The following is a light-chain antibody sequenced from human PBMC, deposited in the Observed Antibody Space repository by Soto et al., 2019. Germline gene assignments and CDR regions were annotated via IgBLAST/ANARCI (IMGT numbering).Light chain of an antibody. CDR1: SSNIGNNY. CDR3: QSYDSSLSGSGV. CDR2: DNN. V-gene: IGLV1-51*01. Sequence: QSVLTQPPSVSAAPGQKVTISCSGSSSNIGNNYVSWYQQLPGTAPKLLIYDNNKRPSGIPDRFSGSKSGTSASLAITGLQAEDEADYYCQSYDSSLSGSGVFGGGTKLTVL. J-gene: IGLJ2*01.